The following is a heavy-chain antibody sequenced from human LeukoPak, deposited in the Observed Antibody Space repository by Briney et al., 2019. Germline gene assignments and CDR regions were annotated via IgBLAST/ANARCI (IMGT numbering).Heavy chain of an antibody. J-gene: IGHJ4*02. CDR1: GYTFTSYG. CDR2: ISAYNGNT. Sequence: ASVKVSCKASGYTFTSYGISWVRQAPGQGLEWMGWISAYNGNTNYAQKLQGRVTVTTDTSTSTAYMELRSLRSDDTAVYYCAREPHYYDSSGYYYVWGQGTLVTVSS. D-gene: IGHD3-22*01. CDR3: AREPHYYDSSGYYYV. V-gene: IGHV1-18*01.